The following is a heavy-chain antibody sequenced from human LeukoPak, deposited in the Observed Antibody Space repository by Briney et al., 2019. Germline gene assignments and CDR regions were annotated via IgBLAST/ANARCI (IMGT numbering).Heavy chain of an antibody. V-gene: IGHV4-59*01. CDR2: IYYSGST. J-gene: IGHJ4*02. CDR3: ARGGDYDITLDY. Sequence: SETLSLTCTVSGGSISSYYWSWVRQPPGKGLEWIGYIYYSGSTNYNPSLKSRVTISLDTSKNQFSLKLSSVTAADTAVYYCARGGDYDITLDYWGQGTLVTVSS. D-gene: IGHD3-9*01. CDR1: GGSISSYY.